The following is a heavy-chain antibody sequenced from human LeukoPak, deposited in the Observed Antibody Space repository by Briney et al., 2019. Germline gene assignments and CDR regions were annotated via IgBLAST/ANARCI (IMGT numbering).Heavy chain of an antibody. CDR1: GDSVSSNSAA. CDR2: TYYRSKWYN. D-gene: IGHD6-6*01. CDR3: ARDGQFDVFEYSSSSFYY. Sequence: SQTLSLTCAISGDSVSSNSAAWNWIRQSPSRGLEWLGRTYYRSKWYNDYAVSVKSRITINPDTSKNQFSLQLNSVTPEDTAVYYCARDGQFDVFEYSSSSFYYWGQGTLVTVSS. J-gene: IGHJ4*02. V-gene: IGHV6-1*01.